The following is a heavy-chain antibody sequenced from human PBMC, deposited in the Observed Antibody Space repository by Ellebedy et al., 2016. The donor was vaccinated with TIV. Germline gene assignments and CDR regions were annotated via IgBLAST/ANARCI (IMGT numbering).Heavy chain of an antibody. CDR2: INHSGST. Sequence: MPGGSLRLSCTVSGGSISPYYWSWIRQPPGKGLEWIGEINHSGSTNYNPSLKSRVTISVDTSKNQFSLKLSSVTAADTAVYYCARGTSTTVTNWFDPWGQGTLVTVSS. CDR1: GGSISPYY. CDR3: ARGTSTTVTNWFDP. D-gene: IGHD4-17*01. V-gene: IGHV4-34*01. J-gene: IGHJ5*02.